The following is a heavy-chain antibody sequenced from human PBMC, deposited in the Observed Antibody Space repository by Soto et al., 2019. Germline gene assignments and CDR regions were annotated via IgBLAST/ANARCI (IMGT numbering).Heavy chain of an antibody. CDR2: ISSSSSTI. Sequence: GGSLRLSCAASGFTFSGFAMSCVRQAPGKGLEWVSYISSSSSTIYYADSVKGRFTISRDNAKNSLYLQMNSLSAEDTAVYYCARDSERTNYYYYGMDVWGQGTTVTVSS. D-gene: IGHD2-8*01. CDR1: GFTFSGFA. V-gene: IGHV3-48*01. J-gene: IGHJ6*02. CDR3: ARDSERTNYYYYGMDV.